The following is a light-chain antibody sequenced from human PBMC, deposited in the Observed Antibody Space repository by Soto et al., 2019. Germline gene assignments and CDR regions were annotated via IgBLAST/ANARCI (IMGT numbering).Light chain of an antibody. Sequence: LTQSPCTLSWTAGERATLSCGASQSISNYLAWFQQPPGQAPRLLIYDTSKRATGVPARFTGSGSGTDFTLTICSLGPEEFAVYYCEQGSSGPLFGQGTNVDI. V-gene: IGKV3-11*01. CDR2: DTS. J-gene: IGKJ2*01. CDR3: EQGSSGPL. CDR1: QSISNY.